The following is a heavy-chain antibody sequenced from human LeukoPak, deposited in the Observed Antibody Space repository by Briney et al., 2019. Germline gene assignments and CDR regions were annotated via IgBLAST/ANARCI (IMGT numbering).Heavy chain of an antibody. CDR1: GFTFSSYS. CDR2: ISSSSSYI. CDR3: ARDRDYYDSSGYYFED. V-gene: IGHV3-21*01. J-gene: IGHJ4*02. D-gene: IGHD3-22*01. Sequence: GGSLGLSCAASGFTFSSYSMNWVRQAPGKGLEWVSSISSSSSYIYYADSVKGRFTISRDNAKNSLHLQMNSLRAEDTAVYYCARDRDYYDSSGYYFEDWGQGTLVTVSS.